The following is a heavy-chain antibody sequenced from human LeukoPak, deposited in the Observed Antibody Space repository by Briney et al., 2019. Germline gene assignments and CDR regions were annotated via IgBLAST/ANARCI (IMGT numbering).Heavy chain of an antibody. CDR2: ISSSSSTI. J-gene: IGHJ4*02. CDR1: GFTFSSYS. D-gene: IGHD1-26*01. Sequence: PGGSLRLSCAASGFTFSSYSMNWVRQAPGKGLEGVSFISSSSSTIYYADSVKGRFTISGDNAKNSLYLQMNSLRAEDTAVYYCARDRGGSYSAIDYWGQGTLVTVSS. CDR3: ARDRGGSYSAIDY. V-gene: IGHV3-48*04.